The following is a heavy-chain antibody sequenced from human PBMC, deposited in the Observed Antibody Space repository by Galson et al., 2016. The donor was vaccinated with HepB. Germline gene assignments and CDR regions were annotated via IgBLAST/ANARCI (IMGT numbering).Heavy chain of an antibody. J-gene: IGHJ6*02. D-gene: IGHD4-17*01. Sequence: SLRLSCAASGISFSSYAMSWVRQAPGKGLEWVSAIRGSGGTTYYADSVKGRFTISRDNSKNTLYLQMNSLRVEDTAIYYCAKAEMTTVTRFEHWGQGTTVIVSS. CDR2: IRGSGGTT. CDR3: AKAEMTTVTRFEH. V-gene: IGHV3-23*01. CDR1: GISFSSYA.